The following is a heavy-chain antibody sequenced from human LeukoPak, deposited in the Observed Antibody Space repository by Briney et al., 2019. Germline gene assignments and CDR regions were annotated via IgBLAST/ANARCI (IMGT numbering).Heavy chain of an antibody. J-gene: IGHJ6*02. CDR3: ARVPKVGTTRYYYYYGMDV. D-gene: IGHD1-1*01. CDR1: GRSFSGYY. CDR2: IYYSGST. V-gene: IGHV4-59*12. Sequence: SETLSLTCAVYGRSFSGYYWSWIRQPPGKGLEWIGYIYYSGSTNYNPSLKSRVTISVDTSKNQFSLKLSSVTAADTAVYYCARVPKVGTTRYYYYYGMDVWGQGTTVTVSS.